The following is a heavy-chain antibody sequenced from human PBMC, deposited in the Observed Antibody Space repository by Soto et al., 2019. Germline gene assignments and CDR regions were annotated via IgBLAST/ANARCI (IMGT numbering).Heavy chain of an antibody. CDR2: IKSKTDGATT. D-gene: IGHD3-22*01. J-gene: IGHJ4*02. CDR3: TTVAGDDSSGYPSFGY. V-gene: IGHV3-15*07. Sequence: EVQLLESGGGLVKPGGSLRLSCAASGFTCSNAWMNWVRQAPGKELEWVGRIKSKTDGATTDHAAPVKGRFTISRDHSKSTLYLQMNSLKTEDTAVYYCTTVAGDDSSGYPSFGYWCKGTLVTVSS. CDR1: GFTCSNAW.